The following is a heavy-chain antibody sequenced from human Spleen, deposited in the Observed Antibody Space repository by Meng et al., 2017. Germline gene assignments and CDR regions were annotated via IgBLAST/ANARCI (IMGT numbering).Heavy chain of an antibody. CDR1: GYTFTGYY. J-gene: IGHJ6*02. CDR2: INPNSGGT. D-gene: IGHD3-22*01. V-gene: IGHV1-2*02. Sequence: ASVKVSCKASGYTFTGYYMHWVRQAPGQGLEWMGWINPNSGGTNYAQKFQGRGTMTRDTSISTAYMELSRLRSDDTAVYYCARPGVYYDIYYYYGMDVWGQGTTVTVSS. CDR3: ARPGVYYDIYYYYGMDV.